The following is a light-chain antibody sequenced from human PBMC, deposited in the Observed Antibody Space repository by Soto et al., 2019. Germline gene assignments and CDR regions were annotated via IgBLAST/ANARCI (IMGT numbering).Light chain of an antibody. Sequence: QSALTQPASVSGSPGQSITISCTGTSSDVGSYNLVSWYQQPPGKAPKLMIYEGSKRPSGVSNRFSGSKSGNTASLTISGLQAEDEADYYCCSYAGDSTWVFGGGTKLTVL. J-gene: IGLJ3*02. CDR3: CSYAGDSTWV. V-gene: IGLV2-23*01. CDR2: EGS. CDR1: SSDVGSYNL.